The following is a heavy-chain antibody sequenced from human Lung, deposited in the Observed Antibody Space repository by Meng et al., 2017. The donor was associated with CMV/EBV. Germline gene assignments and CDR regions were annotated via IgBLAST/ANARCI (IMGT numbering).Heavy chain of an antibody. V-gene: IGHV1-69*10. CDR3: ATDNIAAQANWFDP. Sequence: SVKVSCKASGGTFSSYAISWVRQAPGQGLEWMGGIIPILGIANYAQKFQGRVTITADKSTSTAYMGLSSLRSEDTAVYYCATDNIAAQANWFDPWGQGTLVTVSS. D-gene: IGHD6-13*01. CDR1: GGTFSSYA. CDR2: IIPILGIA. J-gene: IGHJ5*02.